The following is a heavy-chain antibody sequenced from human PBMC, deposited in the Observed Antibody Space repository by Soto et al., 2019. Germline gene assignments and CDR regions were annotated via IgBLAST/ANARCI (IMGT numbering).Heavy chain of an antibody. Sequence: QVQLQQWGAGLLKPSETLSLTCAVYGGSFSGYYWSWIRQPPGKGLEWIGEINHSGSTNYNPSLKSRVTISVDTSKNQFSLKLSSVTAADTAVYYCARVTWTTVTRKPKNYYYYGMDVWGQGTTVTVSS. CDR2: INHSGST. D-gene: IGHD4-17*01. V-gene: IGHV4-34*01. CDR1: GGSFSGYY. J-gene: IGHJ6*02. CDR3: ARVTWTTVTRKPKNYYYYGMDV.